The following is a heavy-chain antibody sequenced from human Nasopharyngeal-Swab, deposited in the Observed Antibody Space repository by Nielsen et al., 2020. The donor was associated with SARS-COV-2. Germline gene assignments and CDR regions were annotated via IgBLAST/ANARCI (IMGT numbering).Heavy chain of an antibody. CDR2: ISSDGNGK. CDR1: GFSTSH. D-gene: IGHD6-19*01. J-gene: IGHJ4*02. CDR3: AREVYSSGRAGISYS. Sequence: GESLKISCAVSGFSTSHVHWARQAPGTGLEWVAAISSDGNGKYYADSVQGRFTVSSDSSKNAPYLQVDRLTVEDTAFYYCAREVYSSGRAGISYSWGQGTLVTVSS. V-gene: IGHV3-30-3*01.